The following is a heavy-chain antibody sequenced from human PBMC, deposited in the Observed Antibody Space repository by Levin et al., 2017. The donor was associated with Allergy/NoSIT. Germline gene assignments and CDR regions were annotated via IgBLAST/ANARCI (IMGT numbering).Heavy chain of an antibody. D-gene: IGHD6-19*01. Sequence: GGSLRLSCSASGFTFGTYAMHWVRQAPGKGLECVSAISSNGDSTYYADSVRGRFTISRDNSKNTLYLQMSSLRAEDTAVYYCVKDDSSGWPYNWFDPWGQGTLVTVSS. CDR3: VKDDSSGWPYNWFDP. V-gene: IGHV3-64D*06. CDR2: ISSNGDST. J-gene: IGHJ5*02. CDR1: GFTFGTYA.